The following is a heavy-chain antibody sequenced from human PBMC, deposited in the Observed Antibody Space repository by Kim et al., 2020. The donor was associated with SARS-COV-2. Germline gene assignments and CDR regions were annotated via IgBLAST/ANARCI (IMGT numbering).Heavy chain of an antibody. CDR3: ARTDYDSGGYYLGY. CDR1: GYTFTSYA. Sequence: ASVKVSCKASGYTFTSYAMNWVRQAPVQGLEWMGWINTNTGNPTYAQGFTGRFVFSLDTSVSTAYLQISSLKAEDTAVYYCARTDYDSGGYYLGYWGQGTLVTVSS. CDR2: INTNTGNP. J-gene: IGHJ4*02. D-gene: IGHD3-22*01. V-gene: IGHV7-4-1*02.